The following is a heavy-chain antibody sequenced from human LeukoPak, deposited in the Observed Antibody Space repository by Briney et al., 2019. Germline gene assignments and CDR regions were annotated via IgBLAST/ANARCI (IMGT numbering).Heavy chain of an antibody. J-gene: IGHJ4*02. V-gene: IGHV1-18*01. D-gene: IGHD2-21*02. Sequence: ASVKVSCKASGYNFDKFGIAWVRQAPGQGLEWMGWINTHNGNTKYAQQYQGRVTMTTDTSTSTVYMELRSLRSDDTAVYYCARHPVSRLWGGDPDPHYFDYWGQGTLVTVSS. CDR1: GYNFDKFG. CDR2: INTHNGNT. CDR3: ARHPVSRLWGGDPDPHYFDY.